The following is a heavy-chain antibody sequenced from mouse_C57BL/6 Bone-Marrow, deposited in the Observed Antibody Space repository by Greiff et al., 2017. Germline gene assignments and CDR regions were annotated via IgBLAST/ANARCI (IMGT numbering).Heavy chain of an antibody. Sequence: QVQLQQSGAELVRPGASVTLSCKASGYTFTDYEMHWVKQTPVHGLEWIGAIDPETGGTAYNQKFKGKAILTADKSSSTAYMELRSLTSEDSAVYYCTSGEYYYGPWFAYWGQGTLVTVSA. V-gene: IGHV1-15*01. CDR3: TSGEYYYGPWFAY. CDR1: GYTFTDYE. CDR2: IDPETGGT. J-gene: IGHJ3*01. D-gene: IGHD1-1*01.